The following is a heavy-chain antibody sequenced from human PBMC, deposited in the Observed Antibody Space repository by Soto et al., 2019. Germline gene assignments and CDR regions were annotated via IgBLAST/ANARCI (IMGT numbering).Heavy chain of an antibody. D-gene: IGHD3-3*01. CDR3: ARDGPYYDASRMDV. CDR2: LHSGGDT. V-gene: IGHV3-53*04. J-gene: IGHJ6*02. CDR1: GIPVSSNY. Sequence: EVQLVESGGGLVQPGGSLRLSCAASGIPVSSNYMTWVRQAPGKGLEWVSVLHSGGDTYYANSVKGRFTISRHDSTNTLFLQMSSLTAEDTAVYYCARDGPYYDASRMDVWGQGTTVTVSS.